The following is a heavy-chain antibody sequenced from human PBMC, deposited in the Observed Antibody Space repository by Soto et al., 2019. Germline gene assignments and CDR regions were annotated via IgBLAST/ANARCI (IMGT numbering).Heavy chain of an antibody. J-gene: IGHJ4*02. Sequence: GGSLRLSCAASGFTFSSYSMSWVRQAPGKGLEWVSYISSSSSTIYYADSVKGRFTISRDNAKNSLYLQMNSLRAEDTAVYYCARGGIVVVPAAAMNDYWGQGTLVTVSS. CDR1: GFTFSSYS. CDR2: ISSSSSTI. D-gene: IGHD2-2*01. V-gene: IGHV3-48*01. CDR3: ARGGIVVVPAAAMNDY.